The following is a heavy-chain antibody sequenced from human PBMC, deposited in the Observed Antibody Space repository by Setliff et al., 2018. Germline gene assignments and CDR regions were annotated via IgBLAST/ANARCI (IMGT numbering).Heavy chain of an antibody. D-gene: IGHD3-9*01. J-gene: IGHJ6*02. CDR2: IKTFSLKA. Sequence: ASVKVSCKASGYTFVNYGINWVRQAPGQGLEWVGWIKTFSLKANYAQKLQDRVTITTDTSTTTVYMELRGLKSDDAAIYYCAKEPAISLTEAIRRSYYDYALDVWGQGTTVTVSS. CDR3: AKEPAISLTEAIRRSYYDYALDV. CDR1: GYTFVNYG. V-gene: IGHV1-18*01.